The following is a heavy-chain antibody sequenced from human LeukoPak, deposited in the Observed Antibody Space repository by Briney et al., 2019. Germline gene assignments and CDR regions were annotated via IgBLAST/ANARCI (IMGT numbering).Heavy chain of an antibody. V-gene: IGHV3-30*02. J-gene: IGHJ4*02. CDR3: AKGMSKPYYFDY. CDR2: IRYDDSNK. Sequence: GGSLRLSCAASGFTFSTYGMHWVRQPPGKGLEWVAFIRYDDSNKYYADSVKGRFTISRDNSKNTLFLQMNSLRAEDTAVYYCAKGMSKPYYFDYWGQGTLVTVSS. D-gene: IGHD1-14*01. CDR1: GFTFSTYG.